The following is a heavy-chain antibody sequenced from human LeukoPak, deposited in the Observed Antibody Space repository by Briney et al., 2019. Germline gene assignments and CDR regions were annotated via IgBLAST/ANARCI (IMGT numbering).Heavy chain of an antibody. CDR1: GYTFTGYY. J-gene: IGHJ5*02. CDR2: INPNSGGT. V-gene: IGHV1-2*02. CDR3: ARARYNYGSNWFDP. D-gene: IGHD5-18*01. Sequence: ASVKVSCKASGYTFTGYYMHWVRQAPGQGLEWMGWINPNSGGTNYAQKFQGRVTMTRDTSISTAYMELSRLRSDDTAMYYCARARYNYGSNWFDPWGQGTLVTVSS.